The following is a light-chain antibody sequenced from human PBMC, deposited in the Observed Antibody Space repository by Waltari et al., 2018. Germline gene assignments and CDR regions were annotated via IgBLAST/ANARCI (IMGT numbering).Light chain of an antibody. J-gene: IGKJ4*01. V-gene: IGKV3D-15*01. CDR3: QQYYEWPLT. CDR1: QSVSST. CDR2: GAS. Sequence: EIVMTQSPATLSVSPGERATLSCRASQSVSSTLAWYQQKPGQPPRLLIFGASTRATATPARFSGSGSGTEFTLAISSLQSEDFAVYYCQQYYEWPLTFGGGT.